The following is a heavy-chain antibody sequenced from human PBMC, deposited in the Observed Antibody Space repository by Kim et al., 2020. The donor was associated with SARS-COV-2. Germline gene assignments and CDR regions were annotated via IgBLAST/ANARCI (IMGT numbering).Heavy chain of an antibody. CDR3: ARVHDILTGYNPKGWFLMDA. V-gene: IGHV4-34*01. CDR1: GGSFSGYY. Sequence: SETLSLTCAVYGGSFSGYYWSWIRQPPGKGLEWIGEINHSGSTNYNPSLKSRVTISVDTSKNQFSQKLSSVTAADTAVYYCARVHDILTGYNPKGWFLMDAWGQGTTVTVSS. J-gene: IGHJ6*02. D-gene: IGHD3-9*01. CDR2: INHSGST.